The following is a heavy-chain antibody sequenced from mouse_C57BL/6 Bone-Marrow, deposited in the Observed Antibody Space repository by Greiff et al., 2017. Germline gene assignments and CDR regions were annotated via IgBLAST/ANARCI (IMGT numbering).Heavy chain of an antibody. CDR1: GYTFTDYN. V-gene: IGHV1-22*01. CDR2: INPNNGGT. CDR3: ARDYGSSYWYCDV. J-gene: IGHJ1*03. Sequence: VQLQQSGPELVKPGASVKMSCKASGYTFTDYNMHWVKQSHGKSLEWIGYINPNNGGTSYNQKFKGKATLTVNKSSSTAYMELRSLTSEDSAVYYCARDYGSSYWYCDVWGTGTTVTVSS. D-gene: IGHD1-1*01.